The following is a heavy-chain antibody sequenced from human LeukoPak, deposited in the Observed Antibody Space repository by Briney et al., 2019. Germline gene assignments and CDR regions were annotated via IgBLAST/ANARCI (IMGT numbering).Heavy chain of an antibody. J-gene: IGHJ4*02. CDR2: IYHSGST. D-gene: IGHD4-17*01. V-gene: IGHV4-30-2*01. CDR3: AKRVTVTTKYFDS. CDR1: GGSISSGGYS. Sequence: SETLSLTCAVSGGSISSGGYSWSWIRQPPGKGLEWIGYIYHSGSTYYNPSLKSRVTISVDRSRNQFSLRLSSVTAADTAVYYCAKRVTVTTKYFDSWGQGTLVTVSS.